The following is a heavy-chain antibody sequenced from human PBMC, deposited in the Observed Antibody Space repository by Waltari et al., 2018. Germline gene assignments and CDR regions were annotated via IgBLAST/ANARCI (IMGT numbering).Heavy chain of an antibody. Sequence: QVQLVQSGAEMKKPGASVKVSCKASGYTFTGYFMHWMRQAPGQGLEWMGWINPNSGDTKYAQKLQGRVTMTRDTSISTAYMELSRLTSDDTAVYYCARGPATADFDYWGQGTLVTVSS. J-gene: IGHJ4*02. CDR1: GYTFTGYF. D-gene: IGHD2-2*01. CDR2: INPNSGDT. V-gene: IGHV1-2*02. CDR3: ARGPATADFDY.